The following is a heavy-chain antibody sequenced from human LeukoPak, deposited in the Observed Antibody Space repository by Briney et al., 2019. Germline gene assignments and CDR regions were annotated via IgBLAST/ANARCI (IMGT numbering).Heavy chain of an antibody. CDR2: INQDGSDK. V-gene: IGHV3-7*01. CDR3: ARDLNNYAT. J-gene: IGHJ5*02. Sequence: GGSLRLSCAASGFDFTNYWMTWVRQAPGRGLEWVANINQDGSDKYYLDSVEGRFAISRDNVKNSVYLQMSNLRADDTALYYCARDLNNYATWGQGTLVTVSS. CDR1: GFDFTNYW. D-gene: IGHD5-18*01.